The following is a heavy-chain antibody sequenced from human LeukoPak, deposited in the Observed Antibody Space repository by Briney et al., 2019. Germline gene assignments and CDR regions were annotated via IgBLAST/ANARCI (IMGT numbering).Heavy chain of an antibody. J-gene: IGHJ4*02. Sequence: GGSLRLSCAASGFTFSSYGMLWVRQAPAKGLEWVAVISYDGSNKYYADSVKGRFTISRDNSKNTLYLQMNSLRAEDTAVYYCAKDDSYGLDYWGQGTLVTVYS. CDR2: ISYDGSNK. CDR1: GFTFSSYG. CDR3: AKDDSYGLDY. D-gene: IGHD5-18*01. V-gene: IGHV3-30*18.